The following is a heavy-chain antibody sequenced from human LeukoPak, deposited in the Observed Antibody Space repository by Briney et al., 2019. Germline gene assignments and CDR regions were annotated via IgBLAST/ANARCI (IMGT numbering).Heavy chain of an antibody. CDR2: KWYDGSNK. Sequence: PGMSLRLSCAASGFTFSSYGMHWVRQAPGKGLEWVAVKWYDGSNKYYADSVKGRFTISRDNSKNTLYLQINSLRAEDTAVYYCARVGPRYDSSGYHYHFDYWGQGTLVT. J-gene: IGHJ4*02. D-gene: IGHD3-22*01. V-gene: IGHV3-33*01. CDR3: ARVGPRYDSSGYHYHFDY. CDR1: GFTFSSYG.